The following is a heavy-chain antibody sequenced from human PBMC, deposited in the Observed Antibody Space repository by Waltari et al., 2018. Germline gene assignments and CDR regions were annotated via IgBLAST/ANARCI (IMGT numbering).Heavy chain of an antibody. D-gene: IGHD1-26*01. V-gene: IGHV3-53*01. Sequence: EVQLVESGGGLVQPGGSLRLSCAACGFSVSGVYMTWVRQAPGKGLHVVSIIYSGGSTYYADSVKGRFTISRDNSKNTLFLQMNSLRVDDTAVYYCARPVGNETWGQGTLVTVSS. J-gene: IGHJ5*02. CDR2: IYSGGST. CDR3: ARPVGNET. CDR1: GFSVSGVY.